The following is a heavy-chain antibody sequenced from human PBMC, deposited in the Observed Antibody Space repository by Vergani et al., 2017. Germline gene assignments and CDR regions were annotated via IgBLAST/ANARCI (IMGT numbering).Heavy chain of an antibody. CDR2: IYYSGST. Sequence: QVQLQESGPGLVKPSQTLSLTCTVSGGSISSGGYYWSWIRQHPGKGLERIGYIYYSGSTYYNPSLKSRVTISVDTSKNQFSLKLSSVTAADTAVYYCARGIVVVMAFDIWGQGTMVTVSS. V-gene: IGHV4-31*03. CDR1: GGSISSGGYY. CDR3: ARGIVVVMAFDI. J-gene: IGHJ3*02. D-gene: IGHD2-21*01.